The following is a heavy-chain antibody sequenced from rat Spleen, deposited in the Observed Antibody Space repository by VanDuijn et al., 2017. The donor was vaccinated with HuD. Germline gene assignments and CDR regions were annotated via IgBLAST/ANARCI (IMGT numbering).Heavy chain of an antibody. V-gene: IGHV5-29*01. CDR2: ISYDGSST. CDR3: ARHGGILRISRGYYFDY. CDR1: GFTFSDYY. Sequence: EVKLVESDGGLVQPGRSLKLSCAASGFTFSDYYMAWVRQAPTKGLEWVATISYDGSSTYYRDSVKGRFTISRDNAKSTLYLQMDSLRSEDTATYYCARHGGILRISRGYYFDYWGQGVMVTVSS. J-gene: IGHJ2*01. D-gene: IGHD1-6*01.